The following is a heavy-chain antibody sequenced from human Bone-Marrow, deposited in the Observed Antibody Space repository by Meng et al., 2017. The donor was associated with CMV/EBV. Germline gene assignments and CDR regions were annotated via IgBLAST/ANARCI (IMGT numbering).Heavy chain of an antibody. V-gene: IGHV3-33*06. Sequence: GGSLRLSCAASGFTFSSYGMYWVRQAPGKGLEWVAGIWHDGNSKFYGDSVKGRFTISRDNSKNTVFVQINSLRAEDTAVYYCAKAGTRTNCPSQRSCGDALSEYFQHWGQGTLVTVSS. CDR1: GFTFSSYG. CDR3: AKAGTRTNCPSQRSCGDALSEYFQH. D-gene: IGHD2-21*01. J-gene: IGHJ1*01. CDR2: IWHDGNSK.